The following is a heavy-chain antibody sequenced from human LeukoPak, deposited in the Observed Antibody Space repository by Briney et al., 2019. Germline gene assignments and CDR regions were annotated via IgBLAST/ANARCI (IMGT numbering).Heavy chain of an antibody. CDR3: AKDREWELLGAFDI. CDR1: GFTFSSYW. J-gene: IGHJ3*02. Sequence: GGSLRLSCAVSGFTFSSYWMSWVRQAPGRGLEWVANIKQDGSEKYYVDSVKGRFTISRDNAKNSLYLQMNSLRAEDTAVYYCAKDREWELLGAFDIWGQGTMVTVSS. CDR2: IKQDGSEK. V-gene: IGHV3-7*03. D-gene: IGHD1-26*01.